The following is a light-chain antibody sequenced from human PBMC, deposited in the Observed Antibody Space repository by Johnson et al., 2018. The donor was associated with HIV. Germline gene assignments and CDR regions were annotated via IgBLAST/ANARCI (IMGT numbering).Light chain of an antibody. J-gene: IGLJ1*01. CDR1: SSNIGNNY. Sequence: QSMLTQPPSVSAAPGQKVTISCSGSSSNIGNNYVSWYQQLPETAPKLLIYDNNKRPSAIPYRFSGSKSGTSATLGITGLQTGDEADYYCGTWDSSLNAYVFGAATKVAVL. CDR3: GTWDSSLNAYV. V-gene: IGLV1-51*01. CDR2: DNN.